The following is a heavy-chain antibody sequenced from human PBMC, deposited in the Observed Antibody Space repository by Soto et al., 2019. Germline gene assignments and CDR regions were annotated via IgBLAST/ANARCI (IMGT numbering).Heavy chain of an antibody. V-gene: IGHV1-69*01. J-gene: IGHJ6*02. CDR3: VFGDCTSTSCSYYFCGLDV. CDR1: GGSFRRYA. D-gene: IGHD2-2*01. CDR2: ILPIFGSP. Sequence: QVQLVQSGAEVKKPGSSVKVSCKASGGSFRRYAISWVRQAPGQGLEWMGGILPIFGSPSHAQKFQGRATITADESTSTAYVELASLTSEDTAMYYCVFGDCTSTSCSYYFCGLDVWGQGTTVTVSS.